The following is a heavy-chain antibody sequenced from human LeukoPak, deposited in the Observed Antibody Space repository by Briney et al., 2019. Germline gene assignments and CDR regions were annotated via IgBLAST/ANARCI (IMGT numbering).Heavy chain of an antibody. J-gene: IGHJ4*02. CDR3: ARLGTKTTYYYDSSGYYYDY. V-gene: IGHV4-31*11. D-gene: IGHD3-22*01. CDR1: GGSISSGGYY. CDR2: IYYSGST. Sequence: SETLSLTCAVSGGSISSGGYYWSWIRQHPGKGLEWIGYIYYSGSTYYNPSLKSRVTISVDTSKNQFSLKLSSVTAADTAVYYCARLGTKTTYYYDSSGYYYDYWGQGTLVTVSS.